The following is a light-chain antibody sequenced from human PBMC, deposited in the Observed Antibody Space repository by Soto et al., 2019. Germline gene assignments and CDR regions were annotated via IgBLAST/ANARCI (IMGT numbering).Light chain of an antibody. CDR1: QSVRSN. CDR2: DAS. J-gene: IGKJ4*01. V-gene: IGKV3-15*01. Sequence: AMTQSPATLSVSPGERATLSCSASQSVRSNVAWYQQKPGQAPRLLIYDASTRATRIPARFSGSGSGTAFTLTISSLQSEDFAVYYCQQYNNWPLTFGGGTKVEIK. CDR3: QQYNNWPLT.